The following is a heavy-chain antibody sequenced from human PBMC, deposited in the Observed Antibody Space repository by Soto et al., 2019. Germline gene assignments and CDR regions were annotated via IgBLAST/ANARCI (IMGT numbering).Heavy chain of an antibody. CDR1: GGSLSNYC. CDR2: IYYSGRT. Sequence: SETLSLTCTVSGGSLSNYCWSWIRQPPGKGLEWIAYIYYSGRTNYNPSLKSRITISVDTSKKQVSLKLNSVTAADTAVYYCARNDHGGNPFFANWGQGTLVTVSS. V-gene: IGHV4-59*01. J-gene: IGHJ4*02. CDR3: ARNDHGGNPFFAN. D-gene: IGHD4-17*01.